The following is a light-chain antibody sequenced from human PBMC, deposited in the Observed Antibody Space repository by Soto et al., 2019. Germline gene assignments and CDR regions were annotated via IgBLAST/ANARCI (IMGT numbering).Light chain of an antibody. CDR1: QSVRSNY. J-gene: IGKJ4*01. CDR2: DAS. Sequence: EIVLTQSPDTLSLSPGERATLSCRASQSVRSNYLAWYQQKPGQAPRFLIYDASSRATGIPDRFSGSGSGTDFTLTISRLEPEDFAVYYCHQYGSSPLTFGVGTKVEIK. V-gene: IGKV3-20*01. CDR3: HQYGSSPLT.